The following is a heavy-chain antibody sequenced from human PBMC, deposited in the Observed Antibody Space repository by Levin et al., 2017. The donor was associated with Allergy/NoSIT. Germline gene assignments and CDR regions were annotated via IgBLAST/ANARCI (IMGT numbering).Heavy chain of an antibody. V-gene: IGHV3-30-3*01. Sequence: GGSLRLSCAASGFAFSSYAMHWVRQAPGKGLEWVAVISYDGSNKYYADSVKGRFTISRDNSKNTLYLQMNSLRAEDTAVYYCARDGGVLRYFDWFANWFDPWGQGTLVTVSS. CDR1: GFAFSSYA. J-gene: IGHJ5*02. D-gene: IGHD3-9*01. CDR2: ISYDGSNK. CDR3: ARDGGVLRYFDWFANWFDP.